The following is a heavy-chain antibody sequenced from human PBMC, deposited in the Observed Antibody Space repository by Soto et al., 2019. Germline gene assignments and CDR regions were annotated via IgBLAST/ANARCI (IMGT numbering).Heavy chain of an antibody. D-gene: IGHD3-3*01. J-gene: IGHJ5*02. CDR2: INPTDGSV. V-gene: IGHV1-46*02. CDR1: GYTFKSFY. CDR3: ARDFGRHGAVDTTGWFDP. Sequence: QVQLVQSGAEVKKPGASVKVSCTASGYTFKSFYMHWVRQAPGQGLEWIGMINPTDGSVSFAQKYRDKVTLTTDRATSTDYMELSSLTREDTAVYFCARDFGRHGAVDTTGWFDPWGQGTLVTVSS.